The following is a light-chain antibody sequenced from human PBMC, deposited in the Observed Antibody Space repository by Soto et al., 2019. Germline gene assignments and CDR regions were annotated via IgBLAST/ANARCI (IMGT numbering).Light chain of an antibody. J-gene: IGKJ5*01. V-gene: IGKV1-6*01. CDR3: LQDYSSPIT. Sequence: IQVTQSPPTLSASVGDRVTITCRASQTISTWMAWYQQKPGKAPKLLIYAASILQTGVPSRFSGSGSGSAFSLTITSLQPEDFATYYCLQDYSSPITFGQGTRLEI. CDR1: QTISTW. CDR2: AAS.